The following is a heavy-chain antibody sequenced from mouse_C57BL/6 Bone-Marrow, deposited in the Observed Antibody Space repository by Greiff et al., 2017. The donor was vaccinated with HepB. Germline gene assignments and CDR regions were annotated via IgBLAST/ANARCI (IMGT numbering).Heavy chain of an antibody. V-gene: IGHV1-55*01. J-gene: IGHJ2*01. CDR1: GYTFTSYW. Sequence: QVQLQQPGAELVKPGASVKMSCKASGYTFTSYWITWVKQRPGQGLEWIGDIYPGSGSTNYNEKFKSKATLTVDTSSSIAYMQLSSLTSEDSAVYYCARLGYYGSSYVNYFDYWGQGTTLTVSS. D-gene: IGHD1-1*01. CDR3: ARLGYYGSSYVNYFDY. CDR2: IYPGSGST.